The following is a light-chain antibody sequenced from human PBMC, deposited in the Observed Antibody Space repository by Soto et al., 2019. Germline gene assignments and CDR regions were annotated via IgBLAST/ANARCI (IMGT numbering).Light chain of an antibody. Sequence: HSVLTQPPSASGSPGQSVTISCTGTSSDVGGYNYVSWYQQHPGKAPKLMIYEVSKRPSGVPDRFSGSKSGNTASLTVSGLQAEDEADYYCSSYGGSKNVLFGGGTKLTVL. V-gene: IGLV2-8*01. CDR3: SSYGGSKNVL. J-gene: IGLJ2*01. CDR2: EVS. CDR1: SSDVGGYNY.